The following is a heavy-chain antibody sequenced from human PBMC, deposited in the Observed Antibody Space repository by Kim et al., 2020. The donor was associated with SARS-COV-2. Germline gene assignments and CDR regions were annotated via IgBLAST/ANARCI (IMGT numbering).Heavy chain of an antibody. D-gene: IGHD3-3*01. CDR2: ISYDGSNK. CDR1: GFTFSSYA. Sequence: GSLRLSCAASGFTFSSYAMHWVRQAPGKGLEWVAVISYDGSNKYYADSVKGRFTISRDNSKNTLYLQMNSLRAEDTAVYYCARGRVPSVYYDFWNPPDAFDIWGQGTMVTVSS. CDR3: ARGRVPSVYYDFWNPPDAFDI. V-gene: IGHV3-30*04. J-gene: IGHJ3*02.